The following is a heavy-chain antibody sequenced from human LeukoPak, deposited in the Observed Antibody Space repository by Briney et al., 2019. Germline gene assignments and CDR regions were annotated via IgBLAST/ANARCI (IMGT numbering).Heavy chain of an antibody. D-gene: IGHD2-2*01. CDR1: GGTFSSYA. J-gene: IGHJ5*02. Sequence: ASVKVSCKASGGTFSSYAISWVRQAPGQGLEWMGGIIPIFGTANYAQKFQGRVTITTDESTSTAYMELSSLRSEDTAVYYCARDSYSHCSSTSCYPSNWFDPWGQGTLVTVSS. V-gene: IGHV1-69*05. CDR2: IIPIFGTA. CDR3: ARDSYSHCSSTSCYPSNWFDP.